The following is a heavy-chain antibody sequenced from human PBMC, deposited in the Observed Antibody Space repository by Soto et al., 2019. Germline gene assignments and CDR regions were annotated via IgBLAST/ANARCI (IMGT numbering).Heavy chain of an antibody. Sequence: PSETLSLTCSVAGGSISSPSYYWGWIRQPPGKGLEWIGSIYYSGSTYYNPSLKSRVTISVDTSKNQFSLKLSSVTAADTAVYYCSSTSSSWYRYYYGMDVWGQGTTVTVSS. CDR3: SSTSSSWYRYYYGMDV. CDR2: IYYSGST. D-gene: IGHD6-13*01. V-gene: IGHV4-39*01. CDR1: GGSISSPSYY. J-gene: IGHJ6*02.